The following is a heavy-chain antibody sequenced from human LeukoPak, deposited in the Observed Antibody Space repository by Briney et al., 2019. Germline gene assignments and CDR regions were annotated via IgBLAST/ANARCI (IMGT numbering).Heavy chain of an antibody. J-gene: IGHJ4*02. V-gene: IGHV3-21*01. CDR2: ISSSSSYI. CDR3: AKRLSASDWFEVDY. CDR1: GFTFSSYS. D-gene: IGHD3-9*01. Sequence: GGSLRLSCAASGFTFSSYSMNWVRQAPGKGLEWVSSISSSSSYIYYADSVKGRFTISRDNAKNSLYLQMNSLRAEDTAVYYCAKRLSASDWFEVDYWGQGTLVTVSS.